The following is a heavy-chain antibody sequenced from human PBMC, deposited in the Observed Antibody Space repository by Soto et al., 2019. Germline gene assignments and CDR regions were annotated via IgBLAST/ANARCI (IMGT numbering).Heavy chain of an antibody. CDR2: INPNSGGT. D-gene: IGHD2-15*01. Sequence: SVKVSCNASGYTFTCYYMHWVRQAPGQGLEWMGWINPNSGGTNYAQKFQGSVTMTRDTSISTAYMELSRLRSDDTAVYYCAREGYCSGGSCESDALDIWGQGTMVTVSS. J-gene: IGHJ3*02. CDR3: AREGYCSGGSCESDALDI. V-gene: IGHV1-2*02. CDR1: GYTFTCYY.